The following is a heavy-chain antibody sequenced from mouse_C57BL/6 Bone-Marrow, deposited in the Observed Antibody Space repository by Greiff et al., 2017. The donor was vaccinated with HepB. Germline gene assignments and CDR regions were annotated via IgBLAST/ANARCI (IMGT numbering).Heavy chain of an antibody. Sequence: EVQLQESGAELVRPGASVKLSCTASGFNIKDDYMHWVKQRPEQGLEWIGWIDPENGDTEYASKFQGKATITADTSSNTAYLQLSSLTSEDTAVYYCTTWGNYEGDYWGQGTSVTVSS. CDR3: TTWGNYEGDY. D-gene: IGHD2-1*01. CDR2: IDPENGDT. CDR1: GFNIKDDY. V-gene: IGHV14-4*01. J-gene: IGHJ4*01.